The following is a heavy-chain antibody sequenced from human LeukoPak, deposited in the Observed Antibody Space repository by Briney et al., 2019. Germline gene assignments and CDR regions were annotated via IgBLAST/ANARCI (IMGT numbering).Heavy chain of an antibody. CDR3: ARHLRSTSYIVVVPAARAGYFDY. Sequence: PSETLSLTCTVSGASMNNYYWSWIRQPPGKGLEWIGEINHSGSTNYNPSLKSRVTISVDTSKNQFSLKLSSVTAADTAVYYCARHLRSTSYIVVVPAARAGYFDYWGQGTLVTVSS. CDR2: INHSGST. V-gene: IGHV4-34*01. J-gene: IGHJ4*02. D-gene: IGHD2-2*01. CDR1: GASMNNYY.